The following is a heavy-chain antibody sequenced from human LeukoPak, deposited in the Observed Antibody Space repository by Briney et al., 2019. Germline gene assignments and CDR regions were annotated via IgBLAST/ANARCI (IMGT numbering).Heavy chain of an antibody. J-gene: IGHJ4*02. CDR3: AVSMEGINCGGDCYGY. D-gene: IGHD2-21*01. CDR2: MNPNSGDT. CDR1: GNTFPRYD. Sequence: ASVKVSCKASGNTFPRYDITWLRQAPGQGLEWMGWMNPNSGDTGYAQKFQGRVTMTRDTSATTAYLELSSLRSEDTAVYYCAVSMEGINCGGDCYGYWGQGTLVTVSS. V-gene: IGHV1-8*01.